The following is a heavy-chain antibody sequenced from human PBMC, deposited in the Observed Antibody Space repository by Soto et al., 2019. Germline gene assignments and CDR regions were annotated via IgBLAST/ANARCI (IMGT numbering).Heavy chain of an antibody. J-gene: IGHJ5*02. CDR2: IFPGGGNI. CDR3: ARDKSWHDLVWWFDT. V-gene: IGHV1-46*03. D-gene: IGHD1-1*01. CDR1: GYSFTSHY. Sequence: QVQLVQSGAEVKKPGASVKVSCKAIGYSFTSHYMHWVRQAPGQGLEWMGTIFPGGGNIAYAQKFKGGVTMAEDPSKSTVYMELNSLTSEDTAVYYCARDKSWHDLVWWFDTWGQGTLVTVSS.